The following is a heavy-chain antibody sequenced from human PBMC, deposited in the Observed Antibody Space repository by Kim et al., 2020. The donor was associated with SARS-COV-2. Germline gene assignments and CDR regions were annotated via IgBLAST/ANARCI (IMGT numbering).Heavy chain of an antibody. V-gene: IGHV1-69*02. D-gene: IGHD3-10*01. CDR1: GGTFSSYT. J-gene: IGHJ6*02. CDR2: IIPILGIA. CDR3: AASYYYGSGSPRGVYYYYYGMDV. Sequence: SVKVSCKASGGTFSSYTISWVRQAPGQGLEWMGRIIPILGIANYAQKFQGRVTITADKSTSTAYMELSSLRSEDTAVYYCAASYYYGSGSPRGVYYYYYGMDVWGQGTTVTVSS.